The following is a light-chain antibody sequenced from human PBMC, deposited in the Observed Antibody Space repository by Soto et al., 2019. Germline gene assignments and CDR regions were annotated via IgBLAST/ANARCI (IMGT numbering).Light chain of an antibody. CDR2: DAS. CDR3: QQYNSYSPWT. CDR1: QSISSW. J-gene: IGKJ1*01. Sequence: DIQMTQSPSTLSASVGDRVTITCRASQSISSWLAWYQQKPGKAPKLLIYDASSLESGVPSRFSGSGSGTEFNLPISSLQPDDFATYYCQQYNSYSPWTFGQGTKVEIK. V-gene: IGKV1-5*01.